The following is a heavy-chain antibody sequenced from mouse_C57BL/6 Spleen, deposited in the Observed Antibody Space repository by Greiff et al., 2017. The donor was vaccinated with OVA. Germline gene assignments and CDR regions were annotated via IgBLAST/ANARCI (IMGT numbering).Heavy chain of an antibody. CDR1: GYTFTSYW. J-gene: IGHJ3*01. Sequence: QVQLQQPGAELVMPGASVKLSCKASGYTFTSYWMHWVKQRPGQGLEWIGEIDPSDSYTNYNQKYKGKSTLTVDKSSSTAYMQLSSLTSEDSAVYYGARSYDGYPSWFAYWGQGTLVTVSA. V-gene: IGHV1-69*01. CDR2: IDPSDSYT. CDR3: ARSYDGYPSWFAY. D-gene: IGHD2-3*01.